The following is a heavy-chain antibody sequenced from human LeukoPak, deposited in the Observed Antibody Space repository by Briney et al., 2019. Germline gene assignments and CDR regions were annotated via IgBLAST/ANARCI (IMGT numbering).Heavy chain of an antibody. CDR2: IRYDGSNK. J-gene: IGHJ4*02. CDR3: AKDKSITMVRGVIITFDY. Sequence: GGSLRLSCAASGFTFSSYGMHWVRQAPGKGLEWVAFIRYDGSNKYYADSVKGRSTISRDNSKNTLYLQMNSLRAEDTAVYYCAKDKSITMVRGVIITFDYWGQGTLVTVSS. D-gene: IGHD3-10*01. V-gene: IGHV3-30*02. CDR1: GFTFSSYG.